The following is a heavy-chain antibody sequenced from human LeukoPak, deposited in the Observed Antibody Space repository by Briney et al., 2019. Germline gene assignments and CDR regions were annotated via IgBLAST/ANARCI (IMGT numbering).Heavy chain of an antibody. CDR1: GFSFNTYW. J-gene: IGHJ3*02. CDR2: ISGSGGST. D-gene: IGHD6-19*01. Sequence: GGSLRLSCAASGFSFNTYWMSWVRQAPGKGLEWVSAISGSGGSTYYADSVKGRFTISRDNSKNTLYLQMNSLRAEDTAVYYCAKDWAVAGTTVDAFDIWGQGTMVTVSS. CDR3: AKDWAVAGTTVDAFDI. V-gene: IGHV3-23*01.